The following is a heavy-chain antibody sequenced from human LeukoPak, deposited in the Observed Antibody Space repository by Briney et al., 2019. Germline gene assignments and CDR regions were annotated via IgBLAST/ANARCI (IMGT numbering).Heavy chain of an antibody. Sequence: PSETLSLTCAVYGGSFSGYYWSWIRQPPGKGLEWIGEINHSGSTNYNPSLKSRVTISVDTSKNQFSLKLSSVTAADTAVYYCARGLIAAAGTGHWFDPWGQGTLVTVSS. CDR3: ARGLIAAAGTGHWFDP. D-gene: IGHD6-13*01. V-gene: IGHV4-34*01. CDR2: INHSGST. J-gene: IGHJ5*02. CDR1: GGSFSGYY.